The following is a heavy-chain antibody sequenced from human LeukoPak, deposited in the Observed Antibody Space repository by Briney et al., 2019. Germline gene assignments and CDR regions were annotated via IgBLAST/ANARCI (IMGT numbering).Heavy chain of an antibody. CDR1: GGSISRYY. CDR3: ARVFRWFDP. CDR2: IYYSGST. V-gene: IGHV4-59*01. J-gene: IGHJ5*02. Sequence: SETLSLTCTVSGGSISRYYWSWIRQPPGKGLEWIGYIYYSGSTNYNPSLKSRVTISVDTSKNQFSLKLSSVTAADTAVYYCARVFRWFDPWGQGTLVTVSS.